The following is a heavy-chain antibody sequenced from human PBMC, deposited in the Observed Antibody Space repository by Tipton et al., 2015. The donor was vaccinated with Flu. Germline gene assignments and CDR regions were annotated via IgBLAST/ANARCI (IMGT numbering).Heavy chain of an antibody. D-gene: IGHD1-26*01. CDR3: ARVGGSSYYYYGMDV. Sequence: TLSLTCTVSGGSISSYYWSWIRQPPGKGLEWIGYIYYSGSTSYNPSLKSRVTISVDTSKNQFSLKLSSVTAADTAVYYCARVGGSSYYYYGMDVWGQGTTVTVSS. J-gene: IGHJ6*02. CDR1: GGSISSYY. V-gene: IGHV4-59*01. CDR2: IYYSGST.